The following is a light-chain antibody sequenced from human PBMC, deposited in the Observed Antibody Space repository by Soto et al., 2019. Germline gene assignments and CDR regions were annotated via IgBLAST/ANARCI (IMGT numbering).Light chain of an antibody. J-gene: IGLJ1*01. CDR1: SSDVGGYNY. Sequence: QAGQSDPPSASGSPGDSVTISCTGTSSDVGGYNYVSWYQQRPGKAPQLILYEVTKRPSGVPGRFSGSKSGNTASLTVSGLQAEDEADYYCNSYAGSNIYVFGTGTKVTVL. V-gene: IGLV2-8*01. CDR3: NSYAGSNIYV. CDR2: EVT.